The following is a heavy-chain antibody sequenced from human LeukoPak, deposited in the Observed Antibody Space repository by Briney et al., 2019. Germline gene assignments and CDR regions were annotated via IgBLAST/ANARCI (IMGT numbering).Heavy chain of an antibody. J-gene: IGHJ4*02. CDR1: GGSISSGDYY. D-gene: IGHD3-3*01. CDR2: IYYSGST. V-gene: IGHV4-30-4*08. CDR3: ARYQSRLRFLEWLSNFDY. Sequence: SETLSLTCTVSGGSISSGDYYWSWIRQPPGKGLEWIGYIYYSGSTYYNPSLKSRVTISVDTSKNQFSLKLSSVTAADTAVYYCARYQSRLRFLEWLSNFDYWGRGSLVTVSS.